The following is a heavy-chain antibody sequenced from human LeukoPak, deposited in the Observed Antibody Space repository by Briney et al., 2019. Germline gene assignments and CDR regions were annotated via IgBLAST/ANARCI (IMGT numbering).Heavy chain of an antibody. CDR3: ARDWFHAIDY. Sequence: GGSLRLSCAASGFTFSSYAMSWARQAPGKGLEWVSAISGSGGSTYYADSVKGRFTISRDNAKNTLYLQMNSLRAEDTAVYYCARDWFHAIDYWGQGTLVTVSS. J-gene: IGHJ4*02. D-gene: IGHD2/OR15-2a*01. CDR2: ISGSGGST. CDR1: GFTFSSYA. V-gene: IGHV3-23*01.